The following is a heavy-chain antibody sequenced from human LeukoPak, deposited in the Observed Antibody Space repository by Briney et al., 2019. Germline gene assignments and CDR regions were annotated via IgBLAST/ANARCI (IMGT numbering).Heavy chain of an antibody. Sequence: ASVKVSCKASGYTFTGYFLHWVRQAPGQGLEWMGWINPNSGGTTYAQKFQGRVTMTRDTSISTAYMELSRLRSDDTAVYYCAREGYSSYWGQGTLVTVSS. CDR3: AREGYSSY. CDR2: INPNSGGT. D-gene: IGHD4-11*01. V-gene: IGHV1-2*02. CDR1: GYTFTGYF. J-gene: IGHJ4*02.